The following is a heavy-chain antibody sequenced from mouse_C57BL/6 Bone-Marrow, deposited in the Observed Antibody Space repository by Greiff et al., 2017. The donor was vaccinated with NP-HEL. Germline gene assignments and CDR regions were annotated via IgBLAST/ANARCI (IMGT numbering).Heavy chain of an antibody. V-gene: IGHV5-6*02. CDR1: GFTFSSYG. CDR3: ARDDYPFAY. CDR2: ISSGGSYT. Sequence: DVKLVESGGDLVKPGGSLKLSCAASGFTFSSYGMSWVRQTPDKRLEWVATISSGGSYTYYPDSVKGRFTISRDNAKNTLYLQMSSLKSEDTAMYYCARDDYPFAYWGQGTLVTVSA. J-gene: IGHJ3*01. D-gene: IGHD2-4*01.